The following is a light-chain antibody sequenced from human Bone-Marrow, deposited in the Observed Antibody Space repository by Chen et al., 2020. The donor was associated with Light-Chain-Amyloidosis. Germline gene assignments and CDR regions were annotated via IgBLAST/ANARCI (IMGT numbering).Light chain of an antibody. J-gene: IGKJ4*01. CDR1: QSVSSY. CDR3: QQRSNWPRLT. CDR2: DAS. V-gene: IGKV3-11*01. Sequence: EIVLTQSPATLSLSPGERATLSCRASQSVSSYLAWYHQKPGQAPRLLIYDASNRATGIPARFSGSGSGTEFTLTISSLEPEDFAVYYCQQRSNWPRLTFGGGTKVEIK.